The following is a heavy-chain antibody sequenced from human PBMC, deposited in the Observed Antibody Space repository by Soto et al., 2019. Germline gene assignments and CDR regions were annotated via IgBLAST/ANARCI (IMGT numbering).Heavy chain of an antibody. CDR2: VYYSGST. CDR1: AGSINNYY. CDR3: ARDTGGGNYQIDY. V-gene: IGHV4-59*01. J-gene: IGHJ4*01. Sequence: SETLSLPCSVSAGSINNYYWSWIRQPPWKGLEWIGNVYYSGSTNYNPSLQSRVTISVDTPKNQFSLKLRSVTAADTAVYYCARDTGGGNYQIDYWGQGTLVTVSS. D-gene: IGHD1-7*01.